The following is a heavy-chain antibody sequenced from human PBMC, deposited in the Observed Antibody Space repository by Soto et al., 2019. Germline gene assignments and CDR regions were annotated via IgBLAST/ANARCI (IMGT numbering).Heavy chain of an antibody. V-gene: IGHV4-59*01. Sequence: PSETLSLTCTVSGGSISSYYWSWIRQPPGKGLEWIGYIYYSGSTNYNPSLKSRVTISVDTSKNQFSLKLSSVTAADTAVYYCAGELIWRSVWFDPWGQGTLVTVSS. CDR1: GGSISSYY. CDR3: AGELIWRSVWFDP. J-gene: IGHJ5*02. CDR2: IYYSGST. D-gene: IGHD2-15*01.